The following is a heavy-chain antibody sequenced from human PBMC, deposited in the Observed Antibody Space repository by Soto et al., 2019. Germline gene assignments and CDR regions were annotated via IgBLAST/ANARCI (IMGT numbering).Heavy chain of an antibody. CDR3: AKDGGWSLAVAGLFDY. J-gene: IGHJ4*02. V-gene: IGHV3-23*01. Sequence: GGSLRLSCVVSGSTFSSDDMSWVRQAPGRGLEWVSGISDSGGSTYYADSVKGQFTISRDNAKNTLYLQMKSLRVEDTALYYCAKDGGWSLAVAGLFDYWGPGTQVTVSS. D-gene: IGHD6-19*01. CDR1: GSTFSSDD. CDR2: ISDSGGST.